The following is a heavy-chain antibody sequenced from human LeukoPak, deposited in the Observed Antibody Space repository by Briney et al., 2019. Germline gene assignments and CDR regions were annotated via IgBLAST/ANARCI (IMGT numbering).Heavy chain of an antibody. D-gene: IGHD3-22*01. CDR2: INTNTGSP. Sequence: ASVNVSCTASGYTFSTFPINWVRQAPGQGLEWMGWINTNTGSPTYAQGLTGRFVFSLDTSVSTAFLQINSLKAEDTALYYCVRGIDTTGYFNXWGXGTLVTVSS. V-gene: IGHV7-4-1*02. CDR3: VRGIDTTGYFNX. CDR1: GYTFSTFP. J-gene: IGHJ4*02.